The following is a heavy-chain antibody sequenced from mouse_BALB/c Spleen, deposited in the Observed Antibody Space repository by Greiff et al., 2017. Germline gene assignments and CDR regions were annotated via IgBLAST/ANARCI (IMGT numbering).Heavy chain of an antibody. V-gene: IGHV3-2*02. Sequence: DVKLQESGPGLVKPSQSLSLTCTVTGYSITSDYAWNWIRQFPGNKLEWMGYISYSGSTSYNPSLKSRISITRDTSKNQFFLQLNSVTTEDTATYYCARYHGDYWGQGTSVTVSS. CDR1: GYSITSDYA. J-gene: IGHJ4*01. CDR3: ARYHGDY. CDR2: ISYSGST.